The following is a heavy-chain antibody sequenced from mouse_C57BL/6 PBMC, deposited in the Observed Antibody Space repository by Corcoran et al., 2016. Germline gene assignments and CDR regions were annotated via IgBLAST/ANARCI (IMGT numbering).Heavy chain of an antibody. Sequence: EVQLQQSGPELVKPGASVKISCKASGYTFTDYYMNWVKQSHGKSLEWIGDINPNNGGTSYNQKFKGKATLTVDKSSSTAYMELRSLTSEDSAVYYCARGATGPRGYAMDYWGQGTSVTVSS. CDR2: INPNNGGT. D-gene: IGHD3-1*01. V-gene: IGHV1-26*01. CDR3: ARGATGPRGYAMDY. J-gene: IGHJ4*01. CDR1: GYTFTDYY.